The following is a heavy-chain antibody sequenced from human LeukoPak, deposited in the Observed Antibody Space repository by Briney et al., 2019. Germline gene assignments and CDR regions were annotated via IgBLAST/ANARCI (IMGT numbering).Heavy chain of an antibody. Sequence: SETLSLTCTVSGGSIRSSSYYWGWIRQPPGKGLEWIGSVYYSGSTYYNASLKSRGTISVDTSKNQFSLKLNSVTAADTAVYFCARQVVAVAGTGYFDYWGQGTLVTVPS. D-gene: IGHD6-19*01. CDR3: ARQVVAVAGTGYFDY. CDR2: VYYSGST. CDR1: GGSIRSSSYY. V-gene: IGHV4-39*01. J-gene: IGHJ4*02.